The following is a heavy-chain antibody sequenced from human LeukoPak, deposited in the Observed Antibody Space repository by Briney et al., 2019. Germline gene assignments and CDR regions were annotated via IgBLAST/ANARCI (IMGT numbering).Heavy chain of an antibody. V-gene: IGHV4-59*01. J-gene: IGHJ5*02. CDR2: IYYSGST. CDR3: ARVPRIEAGATGDWFDP. D-gene: IGHD6-13*01. Sequence: SETLSLTCTVSGGYMENIYWHWIRQPPGKGLEWIGFIYYSGSTNYNPSLKSRVTISVDTSKNQFFLNLRSVTAADTAVYYCARVPRIEAGATGDWFDPWGQGTVVTVSS. CDR1: GGYMENIY.